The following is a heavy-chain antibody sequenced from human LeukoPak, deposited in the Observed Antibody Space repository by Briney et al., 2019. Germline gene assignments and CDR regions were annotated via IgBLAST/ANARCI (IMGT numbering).Heavy chain of an antibody. V-gene: IGHV4-59*08. CDR2: IYYSGST. CDR3: ARLLDYGDPGYYDMDV. CDR1: GGSISSYY. D-gene: IGHD4-17*01. J-gene: IGHJ6*02. Sequence: PSETLSLTCTVSGGSISSYYWSWIRQPPGRGLEWIGHIYYSGSTNYNPSLKSRVTISVDTSKNQFSLKLSSVTAADTAVYYCARLLDYGDPGYYDMDVWGQGTTVTVSS.